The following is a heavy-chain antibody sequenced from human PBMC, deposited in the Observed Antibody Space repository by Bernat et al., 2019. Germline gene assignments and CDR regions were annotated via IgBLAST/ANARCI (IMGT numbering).Heavy chain of an antibody. CDR2: IYSGGST. CDR1: GFTVSSNY. Sequence: EVQLVETGGGLIQPGGSLRLSCAASGFTVSSNYMSWVRQAPGKGLEWVSVIYSGGSTYYADSVKGRFTISRDNSKNTLYLQMNSLRAEDTAVYYCARGKIVLMVYAIHYYFDYWGQGTLVTVSS. V-gene: IGHV3-53*02. J-gene: IGHJ4*02. CDR3: ARGKIVLMVYAIHYYFDY. D-gene: IGHD2-8*01.